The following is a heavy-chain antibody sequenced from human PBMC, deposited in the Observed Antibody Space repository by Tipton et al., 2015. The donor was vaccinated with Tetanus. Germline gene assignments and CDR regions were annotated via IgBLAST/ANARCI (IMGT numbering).Heavy chain of an antibody. CDR2: FFPGDSES. CDR3: AKVSAPGTIATGNFDY. Sequence: QSGAEVKKAGESLKISCKGSGYSFNIYWIAWVRQVPGKGLEWMGIFFPGDSESRYSPSFQGQVTMSGDNSIRTAYLQWNSLRASDTATYYCAKVSAPGTIATGNFDYWGQGTPVTVSS. CDR1: GYSFNIYW. J-gene: IGHJ4*02. D-gene: IGHD1-1*01. V-gene: IGHV5-51*01.